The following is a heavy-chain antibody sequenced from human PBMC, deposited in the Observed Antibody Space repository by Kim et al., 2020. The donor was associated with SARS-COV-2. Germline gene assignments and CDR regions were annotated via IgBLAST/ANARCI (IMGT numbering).Heavy chain of an antibody. CDR2: INRDGGHV. V-gene: IGHV3-9*01. Sequence: GGSLRLSCRTSGFNFRDHAMHWVRQGPETGLEWVSGINRDGGHVEYAALVKGRFIISRDHAKNSLYLQMNSLRPDDTALYYCAKEVGTGVGGLYYW. CDR1: GFNFRDHA. D-gene: IGHD3-16*01. J-gene: IGHJ4*01. CDR3: AKEVGTGVGGLYY.